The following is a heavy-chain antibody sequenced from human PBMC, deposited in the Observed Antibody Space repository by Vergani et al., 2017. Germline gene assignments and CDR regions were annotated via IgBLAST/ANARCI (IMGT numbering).Heavy chain of an antibody. CDR3: AKDLVDGYCSSICYGMDV. J-gene: IGHJ6*02. V-gene: IGHV3-9*01. Sequence: EVQLVESGGGLVQPGRSLRLSCAASGFTFDDYAMHWVRQAPGKGLEWVSGISWNSGSIGYADSVKGRFTISRDNAKNSLYLQMNSFIAEDTALYYCAKDLVDGYCSSICYGMDVWGQGTTVTVSS. D-gene: IGHD2-2*01. CDR1: GFTFDDYA. CDR2: ISWNSGSI.